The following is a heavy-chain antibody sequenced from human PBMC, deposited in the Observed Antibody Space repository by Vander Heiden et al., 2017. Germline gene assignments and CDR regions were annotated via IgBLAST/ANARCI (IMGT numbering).Heavy chain of an antibody. CDR3: ARQWIEDDGSSTSCYWFDP. CDR1: GYSFTPYW. Sequence: EVQPVQSGPEVKKTGESLRIHCEGCGYSFTPYWHSWVRQMPGKGLELMGRIDPSDSYTNYSPSFQGHVTISTDKSISTAYLQWRSLKASETAMYYCARQWIEDDGSSTSCYWFDPWCQGSLITLSS. CDR2: IDPSDSYT. V-gene: IGHV5-10-1*03. J-gene: IGHJ5*02. D-gene: IGHD2-2*01.